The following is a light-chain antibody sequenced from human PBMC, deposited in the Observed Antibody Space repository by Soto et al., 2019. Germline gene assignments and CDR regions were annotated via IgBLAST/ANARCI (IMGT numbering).Light chain of an antibody. CDR2: EVT. V-gene: IGLV2-8*01. J-gene: IGLJ1*01. CDR1: TSDIGAYNY. Sequence: QSVLTQPPSASGSPGQSVTISCTGTTSDIGAYNYVSWYQQRPGKAPKLIIYEVTRRPSGVPDRIFGSKSYTTASLTVSGLQAEDEADYYCCSYAGSYTRVFGTGTKVTVL. CDR3: CSYAGSYTRV.